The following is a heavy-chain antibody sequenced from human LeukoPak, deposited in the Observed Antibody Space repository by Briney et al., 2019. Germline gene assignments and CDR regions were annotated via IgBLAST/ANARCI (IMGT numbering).Heavy chain of an antibody. CDR3: ARGGTTAVQNY. J-gene: IGHJ4*02. CDR1: GFTFSNYW. V-gene: IGHV3-53*01. CDR2: IYSGGST. Sequence: PGGSLRLSCAASGFTFSNYWMSWVRQAPGKGLEWVSVIYSGGSTYYADSVKGRFTISRDNSKNTLYLQMNSLRAEDTAVYYCARGGTTAVQNYWGQGTLVTVSS. D-gene: IGHD1-1*01.